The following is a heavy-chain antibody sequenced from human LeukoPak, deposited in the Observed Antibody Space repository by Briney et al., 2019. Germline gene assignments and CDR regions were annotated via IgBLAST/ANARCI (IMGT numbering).Heavy chain of an antibody. D-gene: IGHD2-21*02. CDR3: AREPPERDCGGDCYDY. CDR2: IIPILGIA. J-gene: IGHJ4*02. Sequence: GASVKVSCKASGGTFSSYAISWVRQAPGQGLEWMGRIIPILGIANYAQKFQGRVTITADNSTSTAYMELSSLRSEDTAVYYCAREPPERDCGGDCYDYWGQGTLVTVSS. CDR1: GGTFSSYA. V-gene: IGHV1-69*04.